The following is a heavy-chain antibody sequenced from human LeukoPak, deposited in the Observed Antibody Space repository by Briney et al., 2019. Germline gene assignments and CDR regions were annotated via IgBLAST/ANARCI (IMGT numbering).Heavy chain of an antibody. CDR1: GYPISSGYY. V-gene: IGHV4-38-2*02. CDR2: VYHVGTT. D-gene: IGHD3-10*01. CDR3: ARDFRYGSGSLPGY. J-gene: IGHJ4*02. Sequence: SETLSLTCTVSGYPISSGYYWGWIRQPPGKGLEWIVVYHVGTTDYNPSLRSRVTISVDTSKNQFSLKLSSVTAADTAVYYCARDFRYGSGSLPGYWGQGTLVTVSS.